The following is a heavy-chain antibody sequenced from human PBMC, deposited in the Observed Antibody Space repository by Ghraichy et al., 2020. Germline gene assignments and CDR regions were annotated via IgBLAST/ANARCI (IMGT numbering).Heavy chain of an antibody. CDR1: GGFVSSGDYY. D-gene: IGHD1-26*01. J-gene: IGHJ5*02. CDR2: INHSGST. Sequence: SETLSLTCTVSGGFVSSGDYYWSWIRQPPGRGLEWIGEINHSGSTKYNPSLKSRVTTSVDTSKNQFSLRLSSVTAADTAVYYCARVEVGPTNCFDTWGQGTLVTVSS. CDR3: ARVEVGPTNCFDT. V-gene: IGHV4-61*08.